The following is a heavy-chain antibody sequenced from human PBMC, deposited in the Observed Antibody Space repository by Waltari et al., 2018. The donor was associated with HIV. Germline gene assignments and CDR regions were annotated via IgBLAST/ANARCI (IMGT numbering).Heavy chain of an antibody. J-gene: IGHJ4*02. CDR3: ARARHNSGSYYPHFDY. D-gene: IGHD1-26*01. Sequence: EVQLVESGGGLVQPGGSLRLSCAASGFTFSIYWMTWVSQAPGKGLEWVANIKQDGSEKYYVDSVKGRFTISRDNAKNSLYLQMNSLRADDTAVYYCARARHNSGSYYPHFDYWGQGILVTVSS. CDR2: IKQDGSEK. V-gene: IGHV3-7*01. CDR1: GFTFSIYW.